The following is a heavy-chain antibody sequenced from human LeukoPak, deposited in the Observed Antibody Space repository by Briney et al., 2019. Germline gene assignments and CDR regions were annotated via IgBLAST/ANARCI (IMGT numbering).Heavy chain of an antibody. J-gene: IGHJ1*01. CDR3: ARDNPRTPNKHFQH. V-gene: IGHV1-2*06. Sequence: ASVKVSCKASGYTFTGYYMHWVRQAPGQGLEWMGRINPNSGGTNYAQKFQGRVTMTRDTSISTAYMELSRQRSDDTAVYYCARDNPRTPNKHFQHWGQGTLVTVSS. D-gene: IGHD1-14*01. CDR2: INPNSGGT. CDR1: GYTFTGYY.